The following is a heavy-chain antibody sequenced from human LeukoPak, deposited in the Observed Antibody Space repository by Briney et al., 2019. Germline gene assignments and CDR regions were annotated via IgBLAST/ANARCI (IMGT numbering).Heavy chain of an antibody. V-gene: IGHV3-11*04. Sequence: GGSLRLSCAASGFTFNDYYMSWIRQAPGKGLEWISYIGSSGGSINYADSVKGRFTISRDNAKNSLYLQMNSLRAEDTAVFYCATTRYYDTSGYYNDAFDIWGQGTMVTVSS. D-gene: IGHD3-22*01. CDR2: IGSSGGSI. CDR3: ATTRYYDTSGYYNDAFDI. J-gene: IGHJ3*02. CDR1: GFTFNDYY.